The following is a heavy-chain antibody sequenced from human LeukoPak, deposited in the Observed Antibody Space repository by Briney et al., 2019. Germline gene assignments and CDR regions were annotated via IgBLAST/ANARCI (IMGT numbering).Heavy chain of an antibody. J-gene: IGHJ3*02. CDR3: ARDLKRRVYYDSSGSDDAFDI. D-gene: IGHD3-22*01. V-gene: IGHV3-21*01. CDR1: GFTFSSYS. CDR2: ISCSSSYI. Sequence: GGSLRLPCAASGFTFSSYSMNWVRQAPGKGLEWVSSISCSSSYIYYADSVKGRFTISRDNAKNSLYLQMNSLRAEDTAVYYCARDLKRRVYYDSSGSDDAFDIWGQGTMVTVSS.